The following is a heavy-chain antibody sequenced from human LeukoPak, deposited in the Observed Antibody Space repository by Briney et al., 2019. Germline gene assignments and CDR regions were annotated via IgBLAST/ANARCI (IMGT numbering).Heavy chain of an antibody. CDR3: ARGGVTGTTQYYYHMDV. V-gene: IGHV3-11*06. J-gene: IGHJ6*03. Sequence: GRFTISRDNAKNSLYLQMNSLRAEDTAVYFCARGGVTGTTQYYYHMDVWGKGTTVTVSS. D-gene: IGHD1-7*01.